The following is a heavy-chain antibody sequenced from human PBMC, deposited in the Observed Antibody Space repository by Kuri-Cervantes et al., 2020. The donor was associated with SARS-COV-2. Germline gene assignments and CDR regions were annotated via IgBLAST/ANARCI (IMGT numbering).Heavy chain of an antibody. J-gene: IGHJ4*02. V-gene: IGHV3-23*03. D-gene: IGHD3-22*01. CDR1: GFTFSSYA. CDR2: IYSGGSST. CDR3: AKDRDYYDSSGQFDY. Sequence: GGSLRLSCAASGFTFSSYAMSWVRQAPGKGLEWVSVIYSGGSSTYYADSVKGRFTISRDNSKNTLYLQMNSPRAEDTAVYYCAKDRDYYDSSGQFDYWGQGTLVTVSS.